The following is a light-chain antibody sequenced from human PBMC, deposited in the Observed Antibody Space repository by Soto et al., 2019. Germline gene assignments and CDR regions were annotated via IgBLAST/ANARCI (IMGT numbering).Light chain of an antibody. CDR3: QQYDRYPYT. J-gene: IGKJ2*01. CDR1: QSISSW. Sequence: DIQMTQSPSSLSASVGDRVTITCRASQSISSWLAWYQQKPGKAPKLLIFQASTLESEVPSRFSGSGSGTEFTLTINRLQPDDFAAYYCQQYDRYPYTFGQGTKLEIK. V-gene: IGKV1-5*03. CDR2: QAS.